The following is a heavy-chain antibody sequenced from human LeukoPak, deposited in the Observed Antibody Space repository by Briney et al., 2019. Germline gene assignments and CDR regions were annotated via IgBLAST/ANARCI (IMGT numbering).Heavy chain of an antibody. J-gene: IGHJ4*02. CDR2: IRYDGSNK. Sequence: PGGSLRLSCAASGFTFSSYAMSWVRQAPGKGLEWVAFIRYDGSNKYYADSVKGRFTISRDNSKNTLYLQMNSLRAEDTAVYYCAKPRIVVAQGALDYWGQGTLVTVSS. V-gene: IGHV3-30*02. CDR1: GFTFSSYA. D-gene: IGHD3-22*01. CDR3: AKPRIVVAQGALDY.